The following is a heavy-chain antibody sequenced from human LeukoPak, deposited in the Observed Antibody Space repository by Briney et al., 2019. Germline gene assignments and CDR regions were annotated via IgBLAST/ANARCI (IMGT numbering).Heavy chain of an antibody. CDR3: AELGITMIGGV. Sequence: PGGSLRLSCAASGFNFSDYGMIWVRQAPGKGLEWVSYISSSGSTIYYADSVKGRFTISRDNAKNSLYLQMNSLRAEDTAVYYCAELGITMIGGVWGKGTTVTISS. V-gene: IGHV3-11*04. CDR2: ISSSGSTI. CDR1: GFNFSDYG. D-gene: IGHD3-10*02. J-gene: IGHJ6*04.